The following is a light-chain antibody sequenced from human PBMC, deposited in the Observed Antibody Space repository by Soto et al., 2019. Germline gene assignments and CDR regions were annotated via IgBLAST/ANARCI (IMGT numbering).Light chain of an antibody. CDR2: GAS. CDR1: ESVSSN. Sequence: ETVMTQSPATLSVSPGERATLSCRASESVSSNLAWYQQKPGQAPRLLIHGASTRAAGIPARFSGSGSGTEVTLTISSLQSEDFAVYYCQQYNNWPYTFGQGTKLEIK. CDR3: QQYNNWPYT. V-gene: IGKV3-15*01. J-gene: IGKJ2*01.